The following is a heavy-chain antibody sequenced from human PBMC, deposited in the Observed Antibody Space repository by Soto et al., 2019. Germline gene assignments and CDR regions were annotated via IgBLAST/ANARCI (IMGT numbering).Heavy chain of an antibody. CDR3: ARSAQWDGFDP. CDR2: ISYSGST. Sequence: QVQLQESGPGLVRPSQTLSLTCTVSAGSISTINYYWSWIRQHPEKGLEWIGYISYSGSTFYHSSLKSRVTISLDPSKKQFSLTLTSVTAADTAVYYCARSAQWDGFDPWGQGTMVTASS. V-gene: IGHV4-31*03. J-gene: IGHJ3*01. CDR1: AGSISTINYY. D-gene: IGHD2-8*01.